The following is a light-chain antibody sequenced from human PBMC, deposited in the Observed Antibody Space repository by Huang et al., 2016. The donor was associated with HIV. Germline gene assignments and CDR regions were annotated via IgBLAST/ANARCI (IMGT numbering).Light chain of an antibody. CDR1: QGISSY. CDR3: QQLNSYPLT. V-gene: IGKV1-9*01. Sequence: IQLTQSPSSLSASVGDRVTITCRASQGISSYLAWYQQKPGKAPKLLIYAASTLQSGVPSRVSGSGSGTDFTLTINSLQPEEFATYYCQQLNSYPLTFGGGTKVEIK. CDR2: AAS. J-gene: IGKJ4*01.